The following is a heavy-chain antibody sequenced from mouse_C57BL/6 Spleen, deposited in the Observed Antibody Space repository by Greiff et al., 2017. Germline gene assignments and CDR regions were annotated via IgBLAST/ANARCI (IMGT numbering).Heavy chain of an antibody. CDR3: ARSTTVVASPGFAY. D-gene: IGHD1-1*01. CDR1: GYTFTSYW. J-gene: IGHJ3*01. V-gene: IGHV1-50*01. CDR2: IDPSDSYT. Sequence: QVQLQQPGAELVKPGASVKLSCKASGYTFTSYWMQWVKQRPGQGLEWIGEIDPSDSYTNYNQKFKGKATLTVDTSSSPAYMQLSSLTSEDSAVYYCARSTTVVASPGFAYWGQGTLVTVSA.